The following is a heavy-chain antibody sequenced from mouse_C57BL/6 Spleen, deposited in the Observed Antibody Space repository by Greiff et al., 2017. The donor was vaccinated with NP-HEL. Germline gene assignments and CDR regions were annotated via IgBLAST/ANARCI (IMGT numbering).Heavy chain of an antibody. CDR1: GYTFTDYY. CDR3: ANSGSSYNYAMDY. V-gene: IGHV1-26*01. D-gene: IGHD1-1*01. J-gene: IGHJ4*01. CDR2: INPNNGGT. Sequence: VQLQQSGPELVKPGASVKISCKASGYTFTDYYMNWVKQSHGKSLEWIGDINPNNGGTSYNQKFKGKATLTVDKSSSTAYMELRSLTSEDSAVYYCANSGSSYNYAMDYWGQGTSVTVSS.